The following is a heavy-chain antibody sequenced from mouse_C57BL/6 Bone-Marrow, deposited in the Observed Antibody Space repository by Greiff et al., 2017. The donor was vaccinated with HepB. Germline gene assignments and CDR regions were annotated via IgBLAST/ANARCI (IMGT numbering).Heavy chain of an antibody. V-gene: IGHV8-8*01. CDR3: ARYYGSSQAWFAY. CDR1: GFSLSTFGMG. J-gene: IGHJ3*01. Sequence: QVTLKESGPGILQPSQTLSLTCSFSGFSLSTFGMGVGWIRQPPGKGLEWLAHIWWDDDKYYNPGLKSRNTISKETSKNQVFLKIANVDTAVTATYYCARYYGSSQAWFAYWGQGTRVTVSA. D-gene: IGHD1-1*01. CDR2: IWWDDDK.